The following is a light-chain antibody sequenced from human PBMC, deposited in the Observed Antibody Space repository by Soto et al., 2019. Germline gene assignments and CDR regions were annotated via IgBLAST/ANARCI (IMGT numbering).Light chain of an antibody. CDR3: CSYAGSSTPVL. V-gene: IGLV2-23*01. J-gene: IGLJ2*01. CDR1: SGDVGTYNL. CDR2: EGT. Sequence: QSALTQPASVSGSPGQSITISCTGTSGDVGTYNLVSWYQQHPGKAPKLMIYEGTKRPSGVSIRFSGSKSGTTASLTISGLQAEDEADYYCCSYAGSSTPVLFGGGTKLTVL.